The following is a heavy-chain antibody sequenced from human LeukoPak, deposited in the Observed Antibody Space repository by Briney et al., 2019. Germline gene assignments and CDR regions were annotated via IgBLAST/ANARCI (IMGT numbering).Heavy chain of an antibody. J-gene: IGHJ3*02. V-gene: IGHV5-51*01. CDR2: IYPGDSDT. Sequence: GEPLKISCKASGYRFSKYWIGWVRQMPGKGLEWMGIIYPGDSDTRYSPSFQGQVTISADKSISTAYLQWSSLKASDTAMYYCARLNDAFDIWGQGTMVTVSS. CDR1: GYRFSKYW. CDR3: ARLNDAFDI.